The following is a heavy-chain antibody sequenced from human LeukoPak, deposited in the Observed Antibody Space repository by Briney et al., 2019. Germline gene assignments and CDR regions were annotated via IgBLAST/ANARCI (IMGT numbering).Heavy chain of an antibody. CDR1: GFTFSSYG. J-gene: IGHJ4*02. Sequence: PGRSLRLSCAASGFTFSSYGMHWVRQAPGKGLEWVAVIWYDGSNKYYADSVKGRFTISRDNSKNTLYLQMNSLRAEDTAVYYCAKVRSIAVADDYFDYWGQGTLVTVSS. CDR2: IWYDGSNK. V-gene: IGHV3-33*06. CDR3: AKVRSIAVADDYFDY. D-gene: IGHD6-19*01.